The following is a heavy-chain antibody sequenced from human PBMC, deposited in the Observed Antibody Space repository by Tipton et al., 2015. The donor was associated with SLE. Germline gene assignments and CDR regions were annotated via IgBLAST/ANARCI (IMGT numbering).Heavy chain of an antibody. J-gene: IGHJ4*02. CDR1: GGSISSYY. CDR2: IYYSGST. Sequence: TLSLTCTVSGGSISSYYWSWIRQPPGKGLEWIGYIYYSGSTNYNPSLKSRVTISVDTSKNQFSLKLSSVTAADTAVYYCASGLRWSGVDQGVIPPFDYWGQGTLVTVSP. CDR3: ASGLRWSGVDQGVIPPFDY. D-gene: IGHD3-10*01. V-gene: IGHV4-59*01.